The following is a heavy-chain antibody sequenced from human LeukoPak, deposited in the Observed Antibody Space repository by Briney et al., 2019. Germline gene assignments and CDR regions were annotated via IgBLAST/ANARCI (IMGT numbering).Heavy chain of an antibody. V-gene: IGHV4-59*01. D-gene: IGHD1-26*01. CDR3: ARGGLDLWELPFYYYYYYMDV. J-gene: IGHJ6*03. Sequence: SETLSLTCTVSGGSISSYYWSWIRQPPGKGLEWIGYIYYSGSTNYNPSLKSRVTISVDTSKNQFSLKLSSVTAADTAVYYCARGGLDLWELPFYYYYYYMDVWGKGTTVTVSS. CDR2: IYYSGST. CDR1: GGSISSYY.